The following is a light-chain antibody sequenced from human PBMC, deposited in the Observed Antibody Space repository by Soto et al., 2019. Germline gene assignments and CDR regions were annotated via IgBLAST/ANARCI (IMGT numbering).Light chain of an antibody. CDR1: QSVSSN. CDR2: GAS. Sequence: EIVMTQSPATLSVSPGERATISCRASQSVSSNLAWYQQRPGQAPRLLIYGASTRATGIPARFSGSGSGTEFTLTISSLQSEDFAVYYCHQYNNWPLTFGGGTKVEIK. V-gene: IGKV3-15*01. J-gene: IGKJ4*01. CDR3: HQYNNWPLT.